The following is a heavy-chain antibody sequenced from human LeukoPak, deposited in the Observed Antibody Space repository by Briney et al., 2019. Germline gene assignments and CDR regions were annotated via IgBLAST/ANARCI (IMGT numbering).Heavy chain of an antibody. J-gene: IGHJ3*02. D-gene: IGHD3-10*01. Sequence: GGSLRLSCAASGFTFSSYGMHWVRQAPGKGLEWVAVIWYDGSNKYYADSVKGRFTISRDNSKNTLYLQMNSLRAEDTAVYYCAKLPRITMVRGVPRGDAFDIWGQGTMVTVSS. CDR1: GFTFSSYG. V-gene: IGHV3-33*06. CDR2: IWYDGSNK. CDR3: AKLPRITMVRGVPRGDAFDI.